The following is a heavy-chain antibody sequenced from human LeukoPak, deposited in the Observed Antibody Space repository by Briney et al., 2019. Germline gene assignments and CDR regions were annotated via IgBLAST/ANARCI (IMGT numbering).Heavy chain of an antibody. Sequence: GGSLRLSCETSGFNFGDYYMTWIRQAPGKGLEFISYISPSSSDKTYADSVKGRFTISRDNAKNSLYLQMNSLRAEDTAVYYCARPYSSGWYWFDPWGQGTLVTVSS. CDR1: GFNFGDYY. J-gene: IGHJ5*02. CDR2: ISPSSSDK. V-gene: IGHV3-11*03. D-gene: IGHD6-19*01. CDR3: ARPYSSGWYWFDP.